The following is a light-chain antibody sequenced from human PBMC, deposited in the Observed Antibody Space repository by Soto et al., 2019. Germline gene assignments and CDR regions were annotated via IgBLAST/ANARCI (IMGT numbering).Light chain of an antibody. Sequence: EIVLTQSPATLSLSPGERATLSCRASQSVSSYLAWYQQKPGQAPRLLIYDASNRATGIPARFSGSGSGTDFTLTISSLEPEDFAVYYCHQRSSWPITFGQGTRLE. J-gene: IGKJ5*01. CDR2: DAS. V-gene: IGKV3-11*01. CDR3: HQRSSWPIT. CDR1: QSVSSY.